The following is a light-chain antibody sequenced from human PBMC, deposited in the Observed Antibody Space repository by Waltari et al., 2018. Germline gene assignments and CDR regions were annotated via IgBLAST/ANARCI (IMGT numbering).Light chain of an antibody. CDR2: AAS. CDR3: QNRRDWPLLT. Sequence: VLTQSPATLSLSPGDRATLSCRASQNIGDYLAWYQQKPGQAHRLLISAASNRATGVPARFSGSGSGTDFTLTISSLEPEDFAVYYCQNRRDWPLLTFGGGTKVEIK. J-gene: IGKJ4*01. CDR1: QNIGDY. V-gene: IGKV3-11*01.